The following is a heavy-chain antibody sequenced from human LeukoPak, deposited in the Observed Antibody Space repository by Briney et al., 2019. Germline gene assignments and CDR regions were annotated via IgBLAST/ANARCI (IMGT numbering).Heavy chain of an antibody. J-gene: IGHJ4*02. CDR1: GGSISSYY. D-gene: IGHD3-22*01. CDR3: ARNYDSSGYYPYYFDY. CDR2: IYYSGST. V-gene: IGHV4-59*01. Sequence: SETLSLTCTVSGGSISSYYWSWIRQPPGKGLEWIGYIYYSGSTNYNPSLKSRVTISVDTSKNQFSLKLSSVTAAGTAVYYCARNYDSSGYYPYYFDYWGQGTLVTVSS.